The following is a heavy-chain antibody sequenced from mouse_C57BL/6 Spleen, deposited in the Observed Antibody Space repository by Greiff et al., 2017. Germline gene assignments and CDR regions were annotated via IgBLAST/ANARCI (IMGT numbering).Heavy chain of an antibody. J-gene: IGHJ1*03. CDR2: INPNNGGT. Sequence: EVQLQQSGPELVKPGASVKISCKASGYTFTDYYMNWVKQSHGKSLEWIGDINPNNGGTSYNQKFKGKATLTVDKSSSTAYMELRSLTSEDSAVYYCARPRDYDYDWYFDVWGTGTTVTVSS. CDR3: ARPRDYDYDWYFDV. D-gene: IGHD2-4*01. V-gene: IGHV1-26*01. CDR1: GYTFTDYY.